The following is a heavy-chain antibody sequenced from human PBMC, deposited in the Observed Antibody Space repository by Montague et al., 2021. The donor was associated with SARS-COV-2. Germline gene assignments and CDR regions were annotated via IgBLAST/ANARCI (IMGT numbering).Heavy chain of an antibody. CDR1: GFTFSDYY. Sequence: SLRLSCAASGFTFSDYYMNWIRQAPGKGLEWVSYISSSGSTIYYADSVKGRFTISRDNAKNSLYVQMNSLRAEDTAVYYCARVSPQITFGGVYSVFDYWGQGTLVTVSS. J-gene: IGHJ4*02. CDR2: ISSSGSTI. D-gene: IGHD3-16*01. V-gene: IGHV3-11*01. CDR3: ARVSPQITFGGVYSVFDY.